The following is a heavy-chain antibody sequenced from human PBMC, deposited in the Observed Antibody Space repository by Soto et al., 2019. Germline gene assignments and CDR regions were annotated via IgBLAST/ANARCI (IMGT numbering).Heavy chain of an antibody. CDR2: INGYNGNT. CDR3: VRDGDGVYYYYGMDV. J-gene: IGHJ6*02. Sequence: QVQLVQSGDEVKKPGASVKVSCKASGYTCTNYGISWVRQAPGQGLEWMGWINGYNGNTFYTQKIQGRLTMTAETSTATAYMELRSLRSDDTAVYYCVRDGDGVYYYYGMDVWGQGTTVIVSS. V-gene: IGHV1-18*01. CDR1: GYTCTNYG. D-gene: IGHD3-10*01.